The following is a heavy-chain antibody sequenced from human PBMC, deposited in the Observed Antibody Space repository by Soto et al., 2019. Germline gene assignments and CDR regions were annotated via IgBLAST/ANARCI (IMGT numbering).Heavy chain of an antibody. CDR3: ARHMRSNWHLDY. Sequence: VASLRLSCADSGFTFSDHYMSWVRQAPGKGLEWVSYITTSGKYYADSVKGRFTITRDNAKNSLSLQMHSLRAEDTAVYYCARHMRSNWHLDYWGQGTLVTVS. CDR2: ITTSGK. V-gene: IGHV3-11*01. J-gene: IGHJ4*02. CDR1: GFTFSDHY. D-gene: IGHD1-1*01.